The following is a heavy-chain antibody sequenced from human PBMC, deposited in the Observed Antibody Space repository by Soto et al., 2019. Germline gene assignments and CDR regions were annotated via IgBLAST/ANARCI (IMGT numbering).Heavy chain of an antibody. Sequence: GGSLRLSCVASGFSFSSYAMNWVRQAPGKGLEWVSTISGSFGSTYYADSVKGRFTISRDNSKNTLYLQMNSLRAEDTAVYYCASKDSYGYRFYYYGMDVWGQGTTVTVSS. V-gene: IGHV3-23*01. D-gene: IGHD5-18*01. CDR2: ISGSFGST. J-gene: IGHJ6*02. CDR1: GFSFSSYA. CDR3: ASKDSYGYRFYYYGMDV.